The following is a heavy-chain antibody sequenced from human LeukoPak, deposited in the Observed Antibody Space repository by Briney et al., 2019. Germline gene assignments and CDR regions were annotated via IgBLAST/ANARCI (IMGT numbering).Heavy chain of an antibody. J-gene: IGHJ4*02. CDR3: VRGGYGSIDY. D-gene: IGHD4-17*01. CDR2: INSDGGST. CDR1: GFIFSSLW. V-gene: IGHV3-74*03. Sequence: GGSLRLSCEASGFIFSSLWMHWVRQAPGKGLVWVSQINSDGGSTKYADSVKGRFTISRDNAKNTLYLQLNSLRAEDTAVYYCVRGGYGSIDYWGQGTPVTVSS.